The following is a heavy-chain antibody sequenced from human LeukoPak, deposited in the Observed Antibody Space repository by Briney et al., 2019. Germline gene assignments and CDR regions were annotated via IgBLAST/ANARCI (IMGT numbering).Heavy chain of an antibody. J-gene: IGHJ6*04. CDR2: INHSGST. CDR3: ARPRITMVRGYGMDV. Sequence: PSETLSLTCAVYGGSFSGYYWSWIRQPPGKGLEWIGEINHSGSTNYNPSLKSRATISVDTSKNQFSLKLSSVTAADTAVYYCARPRITMVRGYGMDVWGKGTTVTVSS. CDR1: GGSFSGYY. D-gene: IGHD3-10*01. V-gene: IGHV4-34*01.